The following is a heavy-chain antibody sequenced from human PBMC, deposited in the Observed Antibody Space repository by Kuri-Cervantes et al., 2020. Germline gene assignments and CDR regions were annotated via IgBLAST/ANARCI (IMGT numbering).Heavy chain of an antibody. CDR1: GHTFSSYG. V-gene: IGHV1-18*01. D-gene: IGHD2-15*01. Sequence: ASVKVSCKASGHTFSSYGISWVRQAPGQGLEWMGWISAYTGNTNYAQKLQGRVTMTTDTSMSTAYMELRSLRSDDTAVYYCARAISQVVAGTAVDYWGQGTLVTVSS. CDR2: ISAYTGNT. CDR3: ARAISQVVAGTAVDY. J-gene: IGHJ4*02.